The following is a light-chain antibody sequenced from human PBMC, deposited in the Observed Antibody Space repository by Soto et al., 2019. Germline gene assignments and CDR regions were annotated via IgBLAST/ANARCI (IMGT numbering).Light chain of an antibody. V-gene: IGLV2-23*02. CDR1: SGDVGNFNL. CDR3: CSYAGGSIYVL. Sequence: QSVLTQPASVSGSPGQSITISCTGTSGDVGNFNLVSWYQQHPGKAPNLIIFEVTKRPSGVSNRFSGSKSGNTASLTISGLQAEDAADYYCCSYAGGSIYVLFGGGTKVTVL. CDR2: EVT. J-gene: IGLJ2*01.